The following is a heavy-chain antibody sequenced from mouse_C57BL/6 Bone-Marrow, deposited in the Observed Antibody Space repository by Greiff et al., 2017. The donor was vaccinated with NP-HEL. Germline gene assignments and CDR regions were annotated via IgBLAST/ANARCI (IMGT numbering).Heavy chain of an antibody. D-gene: IGHD1-1*01. V-gene: IGHV1-75*01. Sequence: QVQLQQSGPELVKPGASVKISCKASGYTFTDYYINWVKQRPGQGLEWIGWIFPGSGSTYYNEKFKGKATLTVDKSSSTAYMLLGSLTSEDSAVYFCARYGYYGSTHVWGTGTTVTVSS. J-gene: IGHJ1*03. CDR2: IFPGSGST. CDR1: GYTFTDYY. CDR3: ARYGYYGSTHV.